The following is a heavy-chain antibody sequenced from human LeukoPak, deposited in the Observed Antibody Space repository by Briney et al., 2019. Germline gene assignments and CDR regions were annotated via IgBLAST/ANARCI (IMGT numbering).Heavy chain of an antibody. D-gene: IGHD6-19*01. CDR3: AKDHGTAVAGFYY. CDR1: GFSLSTYG. J-gene: IGHJ4*02. CDR2: ITGTGGST. V-gene: IGHV3-23*01. Sequence: GGSLRLSCAASGFSLSTYGVSWVRQPPGKGLEWVSGITGTGGSTYYADSVKGRFTVSRDTSKNTLYLQMNSLRAEDTAIYYCAKDHGTAVAGFYYWGQGTLVTVST.